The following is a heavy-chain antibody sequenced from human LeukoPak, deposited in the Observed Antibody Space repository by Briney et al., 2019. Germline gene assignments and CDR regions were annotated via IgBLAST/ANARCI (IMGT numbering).Heavy chain of an antibody. V-gene: IGHV6-1*01. CDR2: TCYRSKWYN. J-gene: IGHJ6*03. D-gene: IGHD6-19*01. CDR3: ARDLWLRAVAGTDYYYMDV. Sequence: SQTLSLTCAISGDSVSSNSAAWTWIRQSPSRGLEWLGRTCYRSKWYNDYAVSVKSRITINPDTSKNQFSLQLNSVTPEDTAVYYCARDLWLRAVAGTDYYYMDVWGKGTTVTVSS. CDR1: GDSVSSNSAA.